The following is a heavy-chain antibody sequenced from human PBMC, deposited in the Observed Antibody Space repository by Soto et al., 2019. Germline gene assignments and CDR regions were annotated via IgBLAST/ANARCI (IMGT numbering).Heavy chain of an antibody. D-gene: IGHD4-17*01. V-gene: IGHV4-31*03. CDR1: GGSISSGGYY. J-gene: IGHJ5*02. CDR2: IHYSGST. Sequence: SETLSLTCTVSGGSISSGGYYWSWIRQHPGKGLEWIGYIHYSGSTYYNPSLKSRVTISVDTSKNQFSLKLSSVTAADTAVYYCARTTRGFSWFDPWGQGTLVTVSS. CDR3: ARTTRGFSWFDP.